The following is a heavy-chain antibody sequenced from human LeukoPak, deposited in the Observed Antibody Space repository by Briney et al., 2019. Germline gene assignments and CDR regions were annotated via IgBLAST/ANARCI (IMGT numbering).Heavy chain of an antibody. CDR1: GGTFSSYA. CDR3: ASGQWLVGPES. CDR2: IIPILGIA. Sequence: GASVKVSCKASGGTFSSYAISWVRQAPGQGLEWMRRIIPILGIANYAQKFQGRVTITADKSTSTAYMELSSLRSEDTAVYYCASGQWLVGPESWGQGTLVTVSS. J-gene: IGHJ4*02. V-gene: IGHV1-69*04. D-gene: IGHD6-19*01.